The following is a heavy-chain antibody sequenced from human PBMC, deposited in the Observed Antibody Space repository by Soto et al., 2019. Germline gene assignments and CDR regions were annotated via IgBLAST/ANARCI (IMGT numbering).Heavy chain of an antibody. CDR2: TYYRSKWYN. Sequence: SQTLSLTCAISGDSVSSNSAAWNLIRQSPSRGLEWLGRTYYRSKWYNDYAVSVKSRITINPDTSKNQFSLQLNSVTPEDTAVYYCARGPFSSNYDWFDPWGQGTLVTVSS. CDR1: GDSVSSNSAA. D-gene: IGHD4-4*01. V-gene: IGHV6-1*01. J-gene: IGHJ5*02. CDR3: ARGPFSSNYDWFDP.